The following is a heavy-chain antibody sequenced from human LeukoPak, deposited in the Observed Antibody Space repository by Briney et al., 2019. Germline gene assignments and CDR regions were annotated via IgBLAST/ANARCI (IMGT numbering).Heavy chain of an antibody. J-gene: IGHJ5*02. D-gene: IGHD2-15*01. Sequence: SETLSLTCAFYGGSFSGYYWSWIRQPQGKGLEWIGEINHSGSTNYNPSLKSRVTISVDTSKNQFSLKLSSVTAADTAVYYCARGQVVVVVAATMAWFDPWGQGTLVTVSS. CDR1: GGSFSGYY. CDR2: INHSGST. V-gene: IGHV4-34*01. CDR3: ARGQVVVVVAATMAWFDP.